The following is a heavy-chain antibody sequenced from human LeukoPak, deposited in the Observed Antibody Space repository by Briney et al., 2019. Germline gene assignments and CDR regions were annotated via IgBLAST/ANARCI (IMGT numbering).Heavy chain of an antibody. V-gene: IGHV3-30*04. CDR2: ISYDGSNK. CDR3: ARDGILYSDYYYYYMDV. J-gene: IGHJ6*03. Sequence: GGSLRLSCAASVFTFSSYAMHWVRQAPGKGLEWVAVISYDGSNKYYADSVKGRFTISRDNSKNTLYLQMNSLRAEDTAVYYCARDGILYSDYYYYYMDVWGKGTTVTVSS. CDR1: VFTFSSYA. D-gene: IGHD2-21*01.